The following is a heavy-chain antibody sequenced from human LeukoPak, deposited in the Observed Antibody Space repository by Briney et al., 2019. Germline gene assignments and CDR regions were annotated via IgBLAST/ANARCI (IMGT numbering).Heavy chain of an antibody. V-gene: IGHV1-46*01. CDR1: GHTFTSYY. CDR3: ARDGSTAGAFDI. J-gene: IGHJ3*02. D-gene: IGHD6-13*01. CDR2: INPSGGST. Sequence: ASVKVSCKASGHTFTSYYMHWVRQAPGQGLEWMGIINPSGGSTSYVQKFQGRVTMTRDTSTSTVYMELSSLRSEDTAVYYCARDGSTAGAFDIWGQGTMVTVSS.